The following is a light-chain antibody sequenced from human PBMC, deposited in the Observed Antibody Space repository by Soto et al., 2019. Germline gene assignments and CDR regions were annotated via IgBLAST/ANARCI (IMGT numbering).Light chain of an antibody. CDR3: SSYTTSNTRQIV. CDR1: SSDVGGYNY. J-gene: IGLJ1*01. V-gene: IGLV2-14*03. Sequence: QSALTQPASVSWSPGQSITISCTGTSSDVGGYNYVSWYQHHPGKAPKLLIYDVSNRPSGISNRFSGSKSDNTASLTISGLQPEDKADYYCSSYTTSNTRQIVFGTGTKLTVL. CDR2: DVS.